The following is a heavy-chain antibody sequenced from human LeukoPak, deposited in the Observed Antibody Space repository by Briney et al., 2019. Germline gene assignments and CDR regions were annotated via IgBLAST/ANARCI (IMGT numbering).Heavy chain of an antibody. CDR1: GYTFTSYD. V-gene: IGHV1-8*01. CDR3: ARDFAPRGYYYYYGMDV. Sequence: APVKVSCKASGYTFTSYDINWVRQATGQGLEWMGWMNPNSGNTGYAQKFQGRVTMTRNTSISTAYMELSSLRSEDTAVYYCARDFAPRGYYYYYGMDVWGQGTTVTVSS. CDR2: MNPNSGNT. J-gene: IGHJ6*02. D-gene: IGHD3-9*01.